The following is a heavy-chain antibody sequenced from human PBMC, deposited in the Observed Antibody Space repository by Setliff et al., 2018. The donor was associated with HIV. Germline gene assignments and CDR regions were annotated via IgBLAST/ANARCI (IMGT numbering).Heavy chain of an antibody. CDR2: INRSGST. J-gene: IGHJ5*02. D-gene: IGHD1-1*01. Sequence: PSETLSLTCTVSGISISSYYWGWIRQPAGKGLEWIGRINRSGSTKYNPSLKSRVTMSVDTSKNYVSLKLNSVTAADTAVYYCAREDYNWNDLRWFDPWGQGTLVTVSS. CDR3: AREDYNWNDLRWFDP. V-gene: IGHV4-4*07. CDR1: GISISSYY.